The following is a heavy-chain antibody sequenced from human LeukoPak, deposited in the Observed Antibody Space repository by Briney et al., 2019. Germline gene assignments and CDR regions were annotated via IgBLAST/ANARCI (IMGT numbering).Heavy chain of an antibody. CDR1: GFTFSSYA. Sequence: GGSLRLSCAASGFTFSSYAMCWVRQAPGKGLEWVSAISGSGGSTYYADSVKGRFTISRDNSKNTLYLQMNSLRAEDTAVYYCAKECYYYDSSGYYRPCGLDYWGQGTLVTVSS. CDR3: AKECYYYDSSGYYRPCGLDY. V-gene: IGHV3-23*01. D-gene: IGHD3-22*01. CDR2: ISGSGGST. J-gene: IGHJ4*02.